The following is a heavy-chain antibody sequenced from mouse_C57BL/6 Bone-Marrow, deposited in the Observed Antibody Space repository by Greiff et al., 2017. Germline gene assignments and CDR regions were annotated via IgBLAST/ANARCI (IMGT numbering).Heavy chain of an antibody. CDR3: ARDSNYVDAMDY. D-gene: IGHD2-5*01. CDR2: SRNKANDYTT. J-gene: IGHJ4*01. CDR1: GFTFSDFY. V-gene: IGHV7-1*01. Sequence: EVKVVESGGGLVQSGRSLRLSCATSGFTFSDFYMEWVRQAPGKGLEWIAASRNKANDYTTEYSASVKGRFIVSRDTSQSILYLQMNALRAEDTAIYYCARDSNYVDAMDYWGQGTSVTVSS.